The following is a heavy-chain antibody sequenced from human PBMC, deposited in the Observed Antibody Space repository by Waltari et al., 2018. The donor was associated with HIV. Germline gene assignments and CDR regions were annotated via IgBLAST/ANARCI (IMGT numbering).Heavy chain of an antibody. J-gene: IGHJ6*02. CDR2: FSGSGGRT. CDR1: CFTFSSYA. D-gene: IGHD6-6*01. CDR3: AKWGSSPPSRYYYYGMDV. Sequence: EVQLLESGGGLVQPGGSLRLSCATSCFTFSSYALSWFRQGPGKGGEGGAAFSGSGGRTYYGDTVKGRFTISRDNSKNTLYLQMNSLRAEDTAVYYCAKWGSSPPSRYYYYGMDVWGQGTTVTVSS. V-gene: IGHV3-23*01.